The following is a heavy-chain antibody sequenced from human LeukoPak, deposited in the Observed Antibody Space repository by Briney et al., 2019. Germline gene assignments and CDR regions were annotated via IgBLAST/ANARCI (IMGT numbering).Heavy chain of an antibody. CDR3: ARSDSSGFFNLY. J-gene: IGHJ4*02. D-gene: IGHD3-22*01. Sequence: ASVKISCKASGYTFTSYGISWVRQAPGQGLEWMGWISAYNGNTNYAQKFQGRVTMTRDTSTSTVYMELSSLRSEDTAVYYCARSDSSGFFNLYWGQGTLVTVSS. CDR2: ISAYNGNT. CDR1: GYTFTSYG. V-gene: IGHV1-18*01.